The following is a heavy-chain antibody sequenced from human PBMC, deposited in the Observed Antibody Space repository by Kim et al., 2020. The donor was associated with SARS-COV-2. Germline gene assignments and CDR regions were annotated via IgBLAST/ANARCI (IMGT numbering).Heavy chain of an antibody. V-gene: IGHV4-39*01. CDR3: ARLSTHYDFWSGYRIFDP. Sequence: KRRVTISVDTSKNQFSLKLSSVTAADTAVYYCARLSTHYDFWSGYRIFDPWGQGTLVTVSS. D-gene: IGHD3-3*01. J-gene: IGHJ5*02.